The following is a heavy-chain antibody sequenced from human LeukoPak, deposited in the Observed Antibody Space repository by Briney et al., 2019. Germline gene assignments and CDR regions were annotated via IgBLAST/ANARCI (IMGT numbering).Heavy chain of an antibody. CDR2: ISDSGSPT. V-gene: IGHV3-23*01. CDR3: AKDARRTNGWYFFDY. J-gene: IGHJ4*02. CDR1: GFAFSNLA. D-gene: IGHD6-19*01. Sequence: PGGSLRLSCAASGFAFSNLAMGWVRQAPGQGLEWVSVISDSGSPTYYADSVKGRFTISRDNSKNTLFLQMNSLRAEDTAVYYCAKDARRTNGWYFFDYWGQGTLVTVSS.